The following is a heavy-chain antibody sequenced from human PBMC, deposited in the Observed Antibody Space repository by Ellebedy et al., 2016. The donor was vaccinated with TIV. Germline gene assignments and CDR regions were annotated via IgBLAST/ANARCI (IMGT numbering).Heavy chain of an antibody. CDR2: ISQSPGIT. V-gene: IGHV3-23*01. D-gene: IGHD3-16*01. J-gene: IGHJ4*02. Sequence: PGGSLRLSCAASGFTFSNYNLHWVRQAPGKGLEWVSTISQSPGITYYARSVKGRFTVSRDNSKNTVSLQMDSLRAEETSIYYCAKSRAGDLFDSWGQGTLVTVSS. CDR1: GFTFSNYN. CDR3: AKSRAGDLFDS.